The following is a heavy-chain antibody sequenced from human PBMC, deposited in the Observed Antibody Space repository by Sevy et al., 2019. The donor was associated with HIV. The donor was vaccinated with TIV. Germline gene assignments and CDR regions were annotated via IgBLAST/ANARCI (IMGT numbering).Heavy chain of an antibody. CDR3: ARDDASNPRVLDY. D-gene: IGHD3-3*01. J-gene: IGHJ4*02. Sequence: SENLSLTCSVSGGSISSYFWTWIRQPPGKGLEWIGHIYYTGSANYNPSLKSRVTISIDKSKSQFSLNLSSVTAADSAVYYCARDDASNPRVLDYWGQGALVTVSS. CDR2: IYYTGSA. CDR1: GGSISSYF. V-gene: IGHV4-59*01.